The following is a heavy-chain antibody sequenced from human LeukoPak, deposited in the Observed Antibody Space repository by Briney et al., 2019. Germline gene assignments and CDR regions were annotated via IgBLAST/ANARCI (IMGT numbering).Heavy chain of an antibody. CDR2: IGATDTYI. D-gene: IGHD3-10*01. CDR1: GFTFINYG. CDR3: ARDQNGDLGDY. J-gene: IGHJ4*02. Sequence: GGSLRLSCAASGFTFINYGINWVRQAPGKGLEWVSSIGATDTYIYYAASLKGRFTISRDNAKNSVYLQMNSLRAEDTAVYYCARDQNGDLGDYWGQGTLVTVSS. V-gene: IGHV3-21*01.